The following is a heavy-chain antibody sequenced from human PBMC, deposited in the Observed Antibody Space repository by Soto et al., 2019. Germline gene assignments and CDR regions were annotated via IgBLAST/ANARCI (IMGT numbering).Heavy chain of an antibody. J-gene: IGHJ4*02. CDR1: GFTFSSYG. D-gene: IGHD3-22*01. CDR2: ISYDGSNK. Sequence: PGGSLRLSCAASGFTFSSYGMHWVRQAPGKGLEWVAVISYDGSNKYYADSVKGRFTISRDNSKNTLYLQMNSLRAEDTAVYYCANPGSGGVITPHQWGQGTLVTVSS. CDR3: ANPGSGGVITPHQ. V-gene: IGHV3-30*18.